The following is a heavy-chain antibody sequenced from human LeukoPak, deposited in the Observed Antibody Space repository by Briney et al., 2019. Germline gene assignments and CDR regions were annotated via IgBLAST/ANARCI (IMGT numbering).Heavy chain of an antibody. V-gene: IGHV1-8*01. Sequence: ASVKVSCKASGHTFSSYDINWVRQATGQGLEWMGWMNPNSGNRDYAQKFRGRVTITWNTSINTVYMELSSLRSEDTAVYYCARGPSYDDILTGYTYYYYLDVWGKGTTVTVSS. D-gene: IGHD3-9*01. CDR1: GHTFSSYD. CDR2: MNPNSGNR. CDR3: ARGPSYDDILTGYTYYYYLDV. J-gene: IGHJ6*03.